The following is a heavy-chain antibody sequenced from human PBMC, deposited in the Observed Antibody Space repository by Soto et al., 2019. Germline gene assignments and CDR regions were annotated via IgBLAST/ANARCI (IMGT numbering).Heavy chain of an antibody. Sequence: QVQLVESGGGVVQPGRSLRLSCAASGFTFSSYGMHWVRQAPGKGLEWVAVISYDGSNKYYADSVKGRFTISRDNSKNTLYLQMNSLRAEDTAVYYCAKDREYYDFWSGYFNSHYGMDVWGQGTTVTVSS. CDR2: ISYDGSNK. V-gene: IGHV3-30*18. CDR1: GFTFSSYG. J-gene: IGHJ6*02. CDR3: AKDREYYDFWSGYFNSHYGMDV. D-gene: IGHD3-3*01.